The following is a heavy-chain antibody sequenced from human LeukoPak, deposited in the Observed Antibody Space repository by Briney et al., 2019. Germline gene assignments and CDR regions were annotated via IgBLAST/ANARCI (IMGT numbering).Heavy chain of an antibody. CDR3: AREIAARLDF. V-gene: IGHV3-23*01. J-gene: IGHJ4*02. CDR2: ISGSGAYT. Sequence: GGSLRLSCAASGFTFSNYGMSWVRQAPGKGLEWVSAISGSGAYTYYADSVKGRFTISRDVSKNSLYLQMNSLRAEDTAVYYCAREIAARLDFWGQGTLVTVSS. CDR1: GFTFSNYG. D-gene: IGHD6-6*01.